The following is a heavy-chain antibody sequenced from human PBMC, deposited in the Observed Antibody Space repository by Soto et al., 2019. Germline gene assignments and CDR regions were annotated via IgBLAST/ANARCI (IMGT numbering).Heavy chain of an antibody. V-gene: IGHV4-34*01. CDR3: ASRGWAVDD. J-gene: IGHJ4*02. CDR1: GESFSGYY. Sequence: QVQLQQWGAGLLKPSETLSLTCAVYGESFSGYYWTWIRQPPGKGLEWIGEINHSGSTNYNPSLKSRVTMSVDTSKHQFSLKLSSVTAADTAVYYCASRGWAVDDWGQGTLVTVSS. D-gene: IGHD6-19*01. CDR2: INHSGST.